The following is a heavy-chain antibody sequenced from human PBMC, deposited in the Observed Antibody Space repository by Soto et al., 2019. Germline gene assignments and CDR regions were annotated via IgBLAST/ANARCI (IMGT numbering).Heavy chain of an antibody. Sequence: QVQLQESGPGLVKPSHTLSLICTVSGGSISRGTYYWSWIGHYPGQGLEWIGYIHYTGSTYYKPSLETRVSISKDTSKNKFSLSLTSATAADTAVYYCARDSGVERTELGAFEVWGQGTMVTVSS. CDR1: GGSISRGTYY. D-gene: IGHD1-1*01. CDR3: ARDSGVERTELGAFEV. V-gene: IGHV4-31*03. CDR2: IHYTGST. J-gene: IGHJ3*01.